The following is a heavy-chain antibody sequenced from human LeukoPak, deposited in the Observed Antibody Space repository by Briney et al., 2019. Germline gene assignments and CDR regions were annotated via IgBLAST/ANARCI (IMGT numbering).Heavy chain of an antibody. D-gene: IGHD3-3*01. CDR3: AKEVFWSGYYYPGFDY. CDR2: ISYDGSNK. V-gene: IGHV3-30*18. CDR1: GFTFSSYG. J-gene: IGHJ4*02. Sequence: GRSLRLSCAASGFTFSSYGMHWVRQAPGKGLEWVAVISYDGSNKYYADSVKGRFTISRDNSKNTLCLQMNSLRAEDTAVYYCAKEVFWSGYYYPGFDYWGQGTLVTVSS.